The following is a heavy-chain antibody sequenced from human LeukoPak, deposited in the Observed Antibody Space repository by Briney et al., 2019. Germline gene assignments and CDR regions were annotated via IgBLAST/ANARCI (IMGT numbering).Heavy chain of an antibody. J-gene: IGHJ5*02. CDR3: AKDQFVGSFDT. CDR2: IRYDGSHK. D-gene: IGHD3-10*01. CDR1: GFIFSDYG. Sequence: GGFLRLSCAASGFIFSDYGMHWVRQAPGKGLEWVAFIRYDGSHKYYAESVTGRFTISRDTSKNTLYLQMNSLRVEDTAVYYCAKDQFVGSFDTWGQGTLVTVSS. V-gene: IGHV3-30*02.